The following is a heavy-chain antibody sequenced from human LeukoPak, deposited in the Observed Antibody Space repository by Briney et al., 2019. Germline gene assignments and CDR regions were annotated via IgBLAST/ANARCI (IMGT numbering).Heavy chain of an antibody. Sequence: SETLSLTCTVSGGSISSGGYYWSWIRQHPGKGLEWIGYIYYSGSTYCNPSLKSRVTISVDTSKNQFSLKLSSVTAADTAVYYCARANWFSSGGMDVRGQGTTVTVSS. CDR1: GGSISSGGYY. J-gene: IGHJ6*02. CDR3: ARANWFSSGGMDV. V-gene: IGHV4-31*03. D-gene: IGHD5-18*01. CDR2: IYYSGST.